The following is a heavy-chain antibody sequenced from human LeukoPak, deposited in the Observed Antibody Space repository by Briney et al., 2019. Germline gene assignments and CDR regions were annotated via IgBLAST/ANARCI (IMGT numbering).Heavy chain of an antibody. J-gene: IGHJ4*02. V-gene: IGHV3-7*01. Sequence: GGSLRLPCAASGFTFSSFWMTWVRQAPGKGPEWVANIKQDGSEEYYMDSVKGRFTISRDNAKNSLYLQMNSLRAEDTAVYYCASAALYGPDSSGWLDYWGQGTLVTVSS. CDR3: ASAALYGPDSSGWLDY. D-gene: IGHD6-13*01. CDR2: IKQDGSEE. CDR1: GFTFSSFW.